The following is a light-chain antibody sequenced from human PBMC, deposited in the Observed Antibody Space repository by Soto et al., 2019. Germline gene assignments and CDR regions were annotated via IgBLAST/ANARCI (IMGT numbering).Light chain of an antibody. J-gene: IGKJ5*01. V-gene: IGKV1-5*01. CDR2: DSS. CDR1: QNSSRW. CDR3: QHYHSFSIT. Sequence: DIQMTPSPSPLSVSSVDRDTLPCRASQNSSRWLAWYQQRPGRAPRLLIYDSSSLESGVPATFSGSGSGTEFSLTISNLRPDDFATYYCQHYHSFSITFGQGTRLEIK.